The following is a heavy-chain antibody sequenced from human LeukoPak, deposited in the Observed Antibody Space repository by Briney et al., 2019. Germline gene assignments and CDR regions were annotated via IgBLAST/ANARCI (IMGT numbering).Heavy chain of an antibody. CDR2: ITSSSSYT. J-gene: IGHJ4*02. D-gene: IGHD2-2*01. V-gene: IGHV3-21*01. Sequence: GGSLRLSCAASGFTFNSYWMTWVRQAPGKGLEWISSITSSSSYTFYADSVKGRFTISRDNAKNSLYLQMNSLRAEDTAVYYCARDYDCSSTSCLLFDYWGQGALVTVSS. CDR1: GFTFNSYW. CDR3: ARDYDCSSTSCLLFDY.